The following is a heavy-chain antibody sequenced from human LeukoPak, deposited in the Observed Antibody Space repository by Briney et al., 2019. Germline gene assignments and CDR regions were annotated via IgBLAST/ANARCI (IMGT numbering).Heavy chain of an antibody. Sequence: GGSLRLSCAASGFTFSSYWMSWVRQAPGKGLEWVANIKQDGSEKYYVDSVKGRFTISRDNAKNSLYLQMNSLRAEDTAVYYCARSFDSSGTYYFDYWGQGTLVTVSS. V-gene: IGHV3-7*03. J-gene: IGHJ4*02. D-gene: IGHD3-22*01. CDR1: GFTFSSYW. CDR3: ARSFDSSGTYYFDY. CDR2: IKQDGSEK.